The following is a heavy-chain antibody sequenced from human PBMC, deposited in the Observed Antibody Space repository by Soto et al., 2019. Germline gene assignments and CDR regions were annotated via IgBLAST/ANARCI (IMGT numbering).Heavy chain of an antibody. J-gene: IGHJ4*02. CDR1: GYSVKSDDYC. CDR2: IIFTGTT. V-gene: IGHV4-39*01. CDR3: ASQAGLTMLTVGGLTS. Sequence: SETLSLTCSVSGYSVKSDDYCWGWIRQSPGKGLEWIGTIIFTGTTSYNPSLKSRVTLSVNASRNQFSLSLRSVTAADTSVYYCASQAGLTMLTVGGLTSWCQRNPVTVSS. D-gene: IGHD3-16*01.